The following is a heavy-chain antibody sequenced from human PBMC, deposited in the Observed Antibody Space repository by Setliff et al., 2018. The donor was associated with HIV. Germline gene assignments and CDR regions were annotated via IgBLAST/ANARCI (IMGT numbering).Heavy chain of an antibody. CDR3: ARDPYSSGWNEYLSYYSYYNMDV. V-gene: IGHV3-48*01. J-gene: IGHJ6*02. D-gene: IGHD6-19*01. Sequence: GGSLRLSCATSGFTFDSYSIIWVRQAPGKGLEWVSYISGLGGGTIYYADSVRGRFTISRDDAEKSVYLQMNSLRPEDTAIYYCARDPYSSGWNEYLSYYSYYNMDVWGQGTTVTVSS. CDR1: GFTFDSYS. CDR2: ISGLGGGTI.